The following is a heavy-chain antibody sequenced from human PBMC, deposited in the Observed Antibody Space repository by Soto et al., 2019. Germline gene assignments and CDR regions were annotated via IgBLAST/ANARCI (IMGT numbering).Heavy chain of an antibody. CDR2: VYYGGRS. V-gene: IGHV4-39*01. CDR1: SAPVSSTTYT. Sequence: SETLSLTCTVSSAPVSSTTYTWGWIRQPPGKGLEWVASVYYGGRSYYNPSLNSRVTISVDTSKNQFSLKMTSVTAADTAVYYCARTLYYYYGMDVWGQGTTVTVSS. J-gene: IGHJ6*02. CDR3: ARTLYYYYGMDV.